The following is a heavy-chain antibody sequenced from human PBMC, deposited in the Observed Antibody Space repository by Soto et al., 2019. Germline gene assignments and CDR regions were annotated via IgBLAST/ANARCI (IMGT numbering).Heavy chain of an antibody. CDR2: IIPVFGTT. J-gene: IGHJ4*02. V-gene: IGHV1-69*13. Sequence: SVKVSCKGSGGLFSSFAISWVRQAPGQGLEWMGGIIPVFGTTNYAQKFQGRVTITADESTNTAYMELSSLTSDDTAMYYCARGGGPYVWFNEFWGQGTQVTVSS. D-gene: IGHD3-16*01. CDR3: ARGGGPYVWFNEF. CDR1: GGLFSSFA.